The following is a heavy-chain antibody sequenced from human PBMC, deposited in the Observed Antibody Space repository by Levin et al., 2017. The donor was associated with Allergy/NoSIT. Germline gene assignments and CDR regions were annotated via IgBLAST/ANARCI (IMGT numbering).Heavy chain of an antibody. CDR3: ARDCSTTSCQLVHY. CDR1: GFTFSNYW. J-gene: IGHJ4*02. D-gene: IGHD2-2*01. Sequence: GESLKISCAASGFTFSNYWMYWVRQVPGEGLVWISRISGDGSTTRYADSVQGRFTISRDNAKNTLYLHMNSLRAEDTAIYYCARDCSTTSCQLVHYWGQGTLVTVSS. V-gene: IGHV3-74*01. CDR2: ISGDGSTT.